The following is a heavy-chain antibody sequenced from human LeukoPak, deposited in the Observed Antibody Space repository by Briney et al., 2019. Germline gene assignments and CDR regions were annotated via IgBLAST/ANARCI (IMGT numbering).Heavy chain of an antibody. D-gene: IGHD2-21*02. CDR2: IYYSGST. Sequence: PSETLSLTCTVSGGSISGYYWSWIRQPPRKGLEWIGYIYYSGSTNYNPSLKSRVTISVDTSKNQFSLKLSSVTAADTAVYYCARGDRGPSPWYYYYGMDVWGQGTTVTVSS. CDR3: ARGDRGPSPWYYYYGMDV. J-gene: IGHJ6*02. CDR1: GGSISGYY. V-gene: IGHV4-59*01.